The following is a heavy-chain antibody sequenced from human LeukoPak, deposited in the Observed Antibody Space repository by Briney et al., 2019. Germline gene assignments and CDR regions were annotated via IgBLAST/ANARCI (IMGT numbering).Heavy chain of an antibody. CDR1: GFTFSSYA. V-gene: IGHV3-30-3*01. CDR3: ARVVDYGGNNRYFDL. CDR2: ISYDGSNK. J-gene: IGHJ2*01. D-gene: IGHD4-23*01. Sequence: GGVPRLSRAGPGFTFSSYAMHWVRQAAGKGLGGVGGISYDGSNKYYADSVKGRFTISRDNSKNTLYLQMDSLRAEDTAVYYCARVVDYGGNNRYFDLWGRGTLVTVSS.